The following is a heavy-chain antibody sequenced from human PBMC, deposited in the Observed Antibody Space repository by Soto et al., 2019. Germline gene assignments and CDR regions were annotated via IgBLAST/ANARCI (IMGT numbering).Heavy chain of an antibody. CDR1: GGSISSFCYY. D-gene: IGHD3-22*01. CDR2: IYYSGST. CDR3: ARGSYYDSSGYYGP. V-gene: IGHV4-31*03. Sequence: TSETLSLTCTVSGGSISSFCYYWSWIRQHPGKGLEWIGYIYYSGSTYYNPSLKSRVTISVDTSKNQFSLKLSSVTAADTAVYYCARGSYYDSSGYYGPWGQGTLVTVSS. J-gene: IGHJ5*02.